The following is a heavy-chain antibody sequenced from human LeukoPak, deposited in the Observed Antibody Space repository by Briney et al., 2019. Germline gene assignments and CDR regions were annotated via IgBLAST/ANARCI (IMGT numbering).Heavy chain of an antibody. D-gene: IGHD5-18*01. V-gene: IGHV4-59*01. CDR3: ARVQIGYSYGLFDY. Sequence: SETLSLTCTVSGGSISSYYWSWLRQPPGKGLEWIGYIYSSGRTNYNPSLKSRVTISIHTSKNQFSLKLSSVTAADTAVYYCARVQIGYSYGLFDYWGQGTLVTVSS. J-gene: IGHJ4*02. CDR2: IYSSGRT. CDR1: GGSISSYY.